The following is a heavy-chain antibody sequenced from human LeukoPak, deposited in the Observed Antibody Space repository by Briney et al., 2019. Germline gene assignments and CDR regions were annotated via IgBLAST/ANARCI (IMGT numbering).Heavy chain of an antibody. J-gene: IGHJ4*02. V-gene: IGHV4-61*01. CDR1: GGSVSSGSYH. CDR3: ARGVREGGYDSPCDY. Sequence: SETLSLTCTVSGGSVSSGSYHWNWIRQPPGKGLEWIGYIHDSGSTNYNPSLKGRVSISVDTSKNQFSLKLSSVTAADTAVYYCARGVREGGYDSPCDYWGQGTLVTVSS. CDR2: IHDSGST. D-gene: IGHD5-12*01.